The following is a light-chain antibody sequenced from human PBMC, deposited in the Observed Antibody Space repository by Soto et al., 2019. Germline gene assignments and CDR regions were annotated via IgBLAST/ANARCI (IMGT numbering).Light chain of an antibody. CDR2: GNT. V-gene: IGLV1-40*01. J-gene: IGLJ2*01. Sequence: QAVLTQPPSVSGAPGQRVTISCTGSSSNIGAGYDVHWYQQFPGTAPKLLIYGNTNRPSGVPDRFSGSKSGTSASLAITGLQAEDEADYYCQSYDNSLSGCVFGGGTKLTVL. CDR3: QSYDNSLSGCV. CDR1: SSNIGAGYD.